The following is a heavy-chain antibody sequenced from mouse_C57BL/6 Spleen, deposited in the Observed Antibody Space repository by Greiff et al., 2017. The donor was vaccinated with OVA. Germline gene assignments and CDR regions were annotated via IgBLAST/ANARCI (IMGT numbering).Heavy chain of an antibody. J-gene: IGHJ2*01. CDR1: GYSFTSYY. D-gene: IGHD2-5*01. CDR3: ARGDYSKGYFDD. CDR2: IYPGSGNT. V-gene: IGHV1-66*01. Sequence: QVQLQQSGPELVKPGASVKISCKASGYSFTSYYIHWVKQRPGQGLEWIGWIYPGSGNTKYNEKFKGKATLTADTSSSTAYMQLSSLTSEDSAVYYCARGDYSKGYFDDWGQGTTLTVSS.